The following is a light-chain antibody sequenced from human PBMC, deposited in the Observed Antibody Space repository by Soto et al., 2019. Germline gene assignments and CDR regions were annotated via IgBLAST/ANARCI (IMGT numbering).Light chain of an antibody. CDR1: HSVNSSV. Sequence: EIVLSQSPVARSLSAVERSTLSCIASHSVNSSVLAWYQQQAGQAPRLLISGASSRATGIPDRFSGSESGTDITLTISRLEPEDFALYYCQHYRRSTWTFGQGTKVDIK. J-gene: IGKJ1*01. V-gene: IGKV3-20*01. CDR3: QHYRRSTWT. CDR2: GAS.